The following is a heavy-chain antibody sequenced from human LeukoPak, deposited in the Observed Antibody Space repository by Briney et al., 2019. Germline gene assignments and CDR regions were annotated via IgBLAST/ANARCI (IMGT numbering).Heavy chain of an antibody. CDR3: ALLAVASDFAY. D-gene: IGHD6-19*01. CDR1: GFMFRSFE. CDR2: ISSGAITM. V-gene: IGHV3-48*03. J-gene: IGHJ4*02. Sequence: PGGSLRLSCAASGFMFRSFEMYWVRQAPGKGLEWIAYISSGAITMYYADSVKGRFTISRDDAKNSLFLQMNSLRAEDTAVYYCALLAVASDFAYGGQGARVTVSS.